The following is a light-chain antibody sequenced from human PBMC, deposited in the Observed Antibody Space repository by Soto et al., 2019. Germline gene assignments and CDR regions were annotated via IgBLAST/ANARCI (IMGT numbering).Light chain of an antibody. CDR2: DVS. CDR3: SSYTSSSPCV. V-gene: IGLV2-14*01. J-gene: IGLJ1*01. Sequence: QSVLTQPASVSGSPGQSITISCTGTSSDVGGYKYVSWYQQYPGKAPKLVMYDVSNRPSGVSNRFSGSKSGNTASLTISGLQAEGEADYYCSSYTSSSPCVFGTGTKVT. CDR1: SSDVGGYKY.